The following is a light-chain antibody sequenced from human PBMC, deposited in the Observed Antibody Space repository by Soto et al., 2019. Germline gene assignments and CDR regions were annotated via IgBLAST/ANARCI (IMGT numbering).Light chain of an antibody. J-gene: IGKJ2*01. CDR2: AAS. CDR3: QQSLSIPYT. V-gene: IGKV1-39*01. CDR1: QTISNY. Sequence: DIQMTQSPSSLSASVADRVTITCRASQTISNYLNWYQQKPGKAPKLLIYAASSLESGVPSRFSGSGSGTDCTLTISSLQPEEFATYYCQQSLSIPYTFGQGTKLEIK.